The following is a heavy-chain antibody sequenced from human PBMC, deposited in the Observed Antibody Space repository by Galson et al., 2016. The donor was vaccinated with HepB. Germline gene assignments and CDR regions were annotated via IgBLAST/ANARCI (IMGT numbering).Heavy chain of an antibody. J-gene: IGHJ4*02. CDR3: ATVSGPLDY. V-gene: IGHV3-74*03. CDR2: ISSDGTTT. Sequence: SLRLSCAASGFTFSSYWMHWVRQAPGKGLVWVSRISSDGTTTTYADSVKGRFTLSRDNAKNTLYLQMNSLRAEDTAFYYCATVSGPLDYWGQGTLVTVSS. CDR1: GFTFSSYW. D-gene: IGHD3-16*01.